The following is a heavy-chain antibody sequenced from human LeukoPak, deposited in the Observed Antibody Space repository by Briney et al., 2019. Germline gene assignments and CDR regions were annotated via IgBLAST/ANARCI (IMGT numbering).Heavy chain of an antibody. CDR3: ARDSPFSYGSGVGYYFDY. J-gene: IGHJ4*02. V-gene: IGHV3-21*01. D-gene: IGHD3-10*01. CDR2: ISSSSSYI. Sequence: PGGSLRLSCAASGFTFSSYSMNWVRQAPGKGLEWVSSISSSSSYIYYADSVKGRFTISRDNAKNSLYLQMNSLRAEDTAVYYCARDSPFSYGSGVGYYFDYWGQGALVTVSS. CDR1: GFTFSSYS.